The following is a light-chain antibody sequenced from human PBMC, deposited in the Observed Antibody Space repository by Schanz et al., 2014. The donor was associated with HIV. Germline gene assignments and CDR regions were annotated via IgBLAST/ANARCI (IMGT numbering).Light chain of an antibody. CDR1: QTVSNGY. CDR3: QQYGSSGT. CDR2: GAS. V-gene: IGKV3-20*01. J-gene: IGKJ3*01. Sequence: EIVLTQSPDTLSLSLGERATLSCRASQTVSNGYLAWFQQKPGQAPRLLIYGASSRATGIPDRFSGSGSGTDFPLTINRLEPEDCAVYYCQQYGSSGTFGPGTKVHIK.